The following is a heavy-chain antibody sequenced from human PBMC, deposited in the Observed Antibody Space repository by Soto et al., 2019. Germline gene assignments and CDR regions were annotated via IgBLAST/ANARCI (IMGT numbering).Heavy chain of an antibody. V-gene: IGHV5-51*01. CDR1: GDSFTSYW. D-gene: IGHD2-15*01. CDR2: IYPGDSDT. Sequence: RGESLKISCKGSGDSFTSYWIGWVRQMPGKGLEWMGIIYPGDSDTRYSPSFQGQVTISADKSISTAYLQWSSLKASDTAMYYCARTDCSGGSCYTRYGMDVWGQGTTFTVSS. CDR3: ARTDCSGGSCYTRYGMDV. J-gene: IGHJ6*02.